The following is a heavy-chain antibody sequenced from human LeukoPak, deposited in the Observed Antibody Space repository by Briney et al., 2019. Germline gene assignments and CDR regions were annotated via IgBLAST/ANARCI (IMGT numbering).Heavy chain of an antibody. CDR1: GGSIGGGASY. CDR3: ARQRGYESSGPGSFDP. CDR2: IYYTGTT. V-gene: IGHV4-31*03. D-gene: IGHD3-22*01. Sequence: SETLSLTCSVSGGSIGGGASYWTWIRQQPGKELDWIGYIYYTGTTYFNQSLRSRVSMSVDTSKNQFSLRLSSVTAADRGRHFCARQRGYESSGPGSFDPWGQGILVTVS. J-gene: IGHJ5*02.